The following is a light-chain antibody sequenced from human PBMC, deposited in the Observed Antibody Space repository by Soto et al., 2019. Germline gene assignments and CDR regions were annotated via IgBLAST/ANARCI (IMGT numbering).Light chain of an antibody. CDR1: QSVSSN. Sequence: EIVMTQSPATLSVSPGERVTLSCRASQSVSSNLAWYQQKPGQSPRLLIYGASTRATGTPARFSGSGSGTEFTLTISRLESEDFAVYYCQQYISLWTFGQGTKVEIK. J-gene: IGKJ1*01. V-gene: IGKV3-15*01. CDR3: QQYISLWT. CDR2: GAS.